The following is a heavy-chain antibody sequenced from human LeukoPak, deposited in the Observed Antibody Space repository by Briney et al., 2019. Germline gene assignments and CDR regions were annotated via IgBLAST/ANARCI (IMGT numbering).Heavy chain of an antibody. J-gene: IGHJ4*02. CDR2: IIPILGIA. CDR3: ARAPYYYDSSGYLRG. V-gene: IGHV1-69*04. Sequence: SVKVSCNASGGTFSSYAISWVRQAPGQGLEWMGRIIPILGIANYAQKFQGRVTITADKSTSTAYMELSSLRSEDTAVYYCARAPYYYDSSGYLRGWGQGTLVTVSS. D-gene: IGHD3-22*01. CDR1: GGTFSSYA.